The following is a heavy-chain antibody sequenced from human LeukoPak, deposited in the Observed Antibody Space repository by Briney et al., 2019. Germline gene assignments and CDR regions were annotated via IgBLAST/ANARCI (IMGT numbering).Heavy chain of an antibody. V-gene: IGHV4-59*01. CDR3: ARAPNENLYDILTGYYPAGAFDI. Sequence: EPLSLTCPVSGGSISSYYWSWIRQPPGKGLEWIGYIYYSGSTNYNPSLKSRVTISVDTSKNQFSLKLSSVTAADTAVYYCARAPNENLYDILTGYYPAGAFDIWGQGTMVTVSS. CDR2: IYYSGST. J-gene: IGHJ3*02. D-gene: IGHD3-9*01. CDR1: GGSISSYY.